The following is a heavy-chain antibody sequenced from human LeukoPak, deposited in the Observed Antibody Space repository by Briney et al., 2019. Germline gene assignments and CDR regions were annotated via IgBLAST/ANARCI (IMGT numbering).Heavy chain of an antibody. CDR1: GGSFSGYY. J-gene: IGHJ4*02. V-gene: IGHV4-34*01. Sequence: SETLSLTCAVYGGSFSGYYWSWIRQPPGKGLEWIGEINHSGSTNYNPSLKSRVTISVDTSKNQFSLKLSSVTAADTAVYYCARSGRGYCSSTSCYTYWGQGTLVTVSS. CDR3: ARSGRGYCSSTSCYTY. D-gene: IGHD2-2*02. CDR2: INHSGST.